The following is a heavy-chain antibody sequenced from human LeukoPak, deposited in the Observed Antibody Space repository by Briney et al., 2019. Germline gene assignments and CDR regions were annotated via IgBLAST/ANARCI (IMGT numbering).Heavy chain of an antibody. CDR3: ARPSRMIWFGESVFDY. V-gene: IGHV4-59*12. CDR1: GGSISSYY. Sequence: SETLSLTCTVSGGSISSYYWSWIRQPPGKGLEWIGYIYYSGSTNYNPSLKSRVTISVDTSKNQFSLKLSSVTAADTAVYYCARPSRMIWFGESVFDYWGQGTLVTVSS. D-gene: IGHD3-10*01. CDR2: IYYSGST. J-gene: IGHJ4*02.